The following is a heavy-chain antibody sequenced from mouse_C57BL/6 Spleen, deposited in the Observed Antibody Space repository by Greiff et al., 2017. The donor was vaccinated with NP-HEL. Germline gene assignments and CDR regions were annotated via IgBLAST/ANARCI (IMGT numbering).Heavy chain of an antibody. CDR3: TREGNLLSAMDY. V-gene: IGHV5-9-1*02. CDR1: GFNFSSYA. CDR2: ISSGGDYI. D-gene: IGHD1-1*02. Sequence: EVMLVESGEGLVKPGGSLKLSCAASGFNFSSYAMSWVRQTPEKRLEWVAYISSGGDYIYYADTVKGRFTISRDNARNTLYLQMSSLKSEDTAMYYCTREGNLLSAMDYWGQGTSVTVSS. J-gene: IGHJ4*01.